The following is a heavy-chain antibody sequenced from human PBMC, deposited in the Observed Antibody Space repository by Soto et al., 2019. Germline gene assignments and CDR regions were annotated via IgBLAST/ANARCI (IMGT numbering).Heavy chain of an antibody. D-gene: IGHD5-18*01. CDR2: IYYSGST. Sequence: QLQLQESGPGLVKPSETLSLTCTVSGGSISSSSYYWGWIRQPPGKGLEWIGSIYYSGSTYYNPSLKSRVTMSVDTSKNPFSLKLSSVTAADTAVYYCARRQLWPTRAFAYWGQGTLVTVSS. J-gene: IGHJ4*02. CDR1: GGSISSSSYY. CDR3: ARRQLWPTRAFAY. V-gene: IGHV4-39*01.